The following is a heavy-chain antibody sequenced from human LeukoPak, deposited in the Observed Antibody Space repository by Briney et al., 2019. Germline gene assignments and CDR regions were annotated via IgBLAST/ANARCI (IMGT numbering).Heavy chain of an antibody. Sequence: GGSLRLSCAASGFAFSSYSMNWVRQAPGKGLEWVSSISSSSSYIYYADSVKGRFTISRDNAKNSLYLQMNSLRAEDTAVYYCARSRTYYYGSGADPFDPWGQGTLVTVSS. CDR2: ISSSSSYI. V-gene: IGHV3-21*01. CDR3: ARSRTYYYGSGADPFDP. J-gene: IGHJ5*02. D-gene: IGHD3-10*01. CDR1: GFAFSSYS.